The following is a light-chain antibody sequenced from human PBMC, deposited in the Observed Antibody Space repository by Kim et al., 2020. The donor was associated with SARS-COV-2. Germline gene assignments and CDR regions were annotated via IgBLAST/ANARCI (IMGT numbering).Light chain of an antibody. Sequence: ESPGEKATLSCRASQSISDNLAWYQQRPGQAPRLLIYAASTRATGIPARFSGSGSGTEFTLTITGLQSEDFAVYYCQQYYDWPPYTFGQGTKLEI. CDR3: QQYYDWPPYT. CDR2: AAS. CDR1: QSISDN. V-gene: IGKV3-15*01. J-gene: IGKJ2*01.